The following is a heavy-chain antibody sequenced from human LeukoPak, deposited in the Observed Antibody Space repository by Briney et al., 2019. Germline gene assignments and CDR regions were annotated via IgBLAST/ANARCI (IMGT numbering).Heavy chain of an antibody. D-gene: IGHD1-1*01. Sequence: SETLSLTCTVSGGSISSGSYYWSWIRQPAGKGLEWIGRIYTSGSTYYNPSLKSRVTISVDTSKNQFSLKLSSVTAADTAVYYCATIVQGKLWSLDHWGQGTLVTVSS. CDR3: ATIVQGKLWSLDH. J-gene: IGHJ4*02. V-gene: IGHV4-61*02. CDR1: GGSISSGSYY. CDR2: IYTSGST.